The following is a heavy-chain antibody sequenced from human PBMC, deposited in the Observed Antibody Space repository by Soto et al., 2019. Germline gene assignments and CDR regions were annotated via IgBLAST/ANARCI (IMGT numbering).Heavy chain of an antibody. V-gene: IGHV3-23*01. Sequence: EVQLLESGGGLVQPGGSLRLSCAASGFTFSSYAMSWVRQAPGKGLEWVSAISGSGGSTYYADYVKGRFTISRDNSKNTLYLQMNSLRAEDTAVYYCAKLRYCSSTSCYLKGLDAFDIWGQGTMVTVSS. D-gene: IGHD2-2*01. CDR1: GFTFSSYA. CDR2: ISGSGGST. J-gene: IGHJ3*02. CDR3: AKLRYCSSTSCYLKGLDAFDI.